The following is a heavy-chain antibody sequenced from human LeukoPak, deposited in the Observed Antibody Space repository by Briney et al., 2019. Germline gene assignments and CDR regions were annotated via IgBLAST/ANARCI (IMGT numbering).Heavy chain of an antibody. V-gene: IGHV4-39*01. CDR2: IYYSGTT. Sequence: PSETLSLTCTVSGGSISSYYWGWVRQPPGKGLEWIGSIYYSGTTYYNPSLKSRVTISVDTSKNQFSLKLSSVTAADTAVYYCATHHYYDSSGYSYAFDIWGQGTMVTVSS. D-gene: IGHD3-22*01. CDR3: ATHHYYDSSGYSYAFDI. J-gene: IGHJ3*02. CDR1: GGSISSYY.